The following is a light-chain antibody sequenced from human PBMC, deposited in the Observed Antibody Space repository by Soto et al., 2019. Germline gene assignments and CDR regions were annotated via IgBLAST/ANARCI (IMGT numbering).Light chain of an antibody. J-gene: IGKJ1*01. Sequence: DIQMTQSPSSLSASVGDRVTITCRASQSISSYLNWYQQKPGKAPKLLIYAASSLQSGVQSRFSGSGSGTYFTLTISSLQPEDFATYYCQQSYSTPPTFGQGTKVEIK. CDR1: QSISSY. CDR3: QQSYSTPPT. V-gene: IGKV1-39*01. CDR2: AAS.